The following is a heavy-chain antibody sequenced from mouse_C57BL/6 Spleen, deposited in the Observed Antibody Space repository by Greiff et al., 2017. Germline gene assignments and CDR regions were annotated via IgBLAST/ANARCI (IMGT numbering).Heavy chain of an antibody. J-gene: IGHJ4*01. Sequence: QVQLQQPGAELVKPGASVKLSCKASGYTFTSYWMHWVKQRPGQGLEWIGMIHPNSGSTNYNEKFKSKATLTVDKSSSTAYMQLSSLTSEDSAVYYCARDYYGGSPSVYAMDYWGQGTSVTVSS. CDR3: ARDYYGGSPSVYAMDY. CDR2: IHPNSGST. V-gene: IGHV1-64*01. D-gene: IGHD1-1*01. CDR1: GYTFTSYW.